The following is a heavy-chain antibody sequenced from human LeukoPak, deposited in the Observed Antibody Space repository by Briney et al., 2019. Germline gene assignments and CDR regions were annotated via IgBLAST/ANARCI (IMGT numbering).Heavy chain of an antibody. CDR1: GYTFAGYY. CDR2: INPKSGGT. CDR3: VRSITIFGVVIYWFDP. J-gene: IGHJ5*02. Sequence: ASVKVSCKASGYTFAGYYIHWVRQAPGQGLEWMGWINPKSGGTNYAQKFQGRVTMTRDTSISTAYMELSRLRSDDTAVYYCVRSITIFGVVIYWFDPWGQGTLVTVSS. D-gene: IGHD3-3*01. V-gene: IGHV1-2*02.